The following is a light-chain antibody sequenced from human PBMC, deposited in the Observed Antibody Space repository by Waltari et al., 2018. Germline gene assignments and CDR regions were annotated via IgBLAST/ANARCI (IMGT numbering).Light chain of an antibody. CDR3: CSYAGSHTWV. CDR2: GYS. Sequence: QSALTQPRSVSGSPGQSVTISCTGTSSDVGGYNYVPWYQHHPGKAPTLMISGYSKRPTGVPVPFYGSKSDNTASLTISGLQAEDEADYYCCSYAGSHTWVFGGGTKLTVL. V-gene: IGLV2-11*01. J-gene: IGLJ3*02. CDR1: SSDVGGYNY.